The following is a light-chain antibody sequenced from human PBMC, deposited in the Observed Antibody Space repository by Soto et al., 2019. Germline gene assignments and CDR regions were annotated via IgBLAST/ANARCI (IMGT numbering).Light chain of an antibody. Sequence: DIQLTQSPSSLSPSVGDRITLSCRASQSISRNLNWYQQMPGKAPSLLIYAARDLQSGVPGRFSGSGSGTEFNHTISSLQPEDLATYYCQQSHSTPYTFGQGTKLEI. V-gene: IGKV1-39*01. CDR3: QQSHSTPYT. CDR2: AAR. J-gene: IGKJ2*01. CDR1: QSISRN.